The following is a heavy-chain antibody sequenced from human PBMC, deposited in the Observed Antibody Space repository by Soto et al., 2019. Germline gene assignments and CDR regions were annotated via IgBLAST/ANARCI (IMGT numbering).Heavy chain of an antibody. CDR2: ISSNGVGT. J-gene: IGHJ6*03. CDR3: ARRARPDFYYMDV. Sequence: EVQLAESGGGLAQPGGSLRLSCAASGFTLSGYAMDWVRQAPGKGLEYVSGISSNGVGTYYANSVQGRFNISRDNSKNTVCLQRGSLRTEDMAVYYCARRARPDFYYMDVWGKGTTVTVSS. D-gene: IGHD6-6*01. V-gene: IGHV3-64*01. CDR1: GFTLSGYA.